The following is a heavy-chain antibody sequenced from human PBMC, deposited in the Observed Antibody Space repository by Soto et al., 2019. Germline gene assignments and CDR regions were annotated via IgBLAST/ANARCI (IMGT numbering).Heavy chain of an antibody. Sequence: PGGSLRLSCAASGFTFSDFVMHWVRQASGKGLEWVGRIRTKGNNYATAYAGSVKGRLTISRDDSKNTAYLQMNSLKTEDTAVYYCTTGAGYWGQGTLVTVS. CDR1: GFTFSDFV. V-gene: IGHV3-73*01. CDR3: TTGAGY. J-gene: IGHJ4*02. D-gene: IGHD7-27*01. CDR2: IRTKGNNYAT.